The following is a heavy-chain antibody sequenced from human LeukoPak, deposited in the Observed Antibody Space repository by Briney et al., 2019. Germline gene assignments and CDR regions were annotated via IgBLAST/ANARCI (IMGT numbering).Heavy chain of an antibody. CDR1: GFTFDDYG. V-gene: IGHV3-20*04. CDR2: INWNGGSA. Sequence: GGSLRLSCAASGFTFDDYGMSWVRQAPGKGLEWVSGINWNGGSAGYADSVKGRFTISRDNAKNSLYLQMNSLRAEDTALYYCARLHCSSTSCPADYWGQGTLVTVSS. D-gene: IGHD2-2*01. CDR3: ARLHCSSTSCPADY. J-gene: IGHJ4*02.